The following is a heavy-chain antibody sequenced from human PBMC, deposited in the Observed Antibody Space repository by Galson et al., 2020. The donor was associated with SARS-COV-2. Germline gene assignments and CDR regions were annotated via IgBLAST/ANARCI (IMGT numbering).Heavy chain of an antibody. D-gene: IGHD3-22*01. Sequence: SQASETLSLTCAVYGGSFSDYYWSWIRQSPGRGLEWIGEITHSGSTSYNPSLKSRVTISVDTSKNQFSLKMRSVTAADTAVYYCARGTRDITMLVVVMSSGSGYFDRWGEGTLVTVSS. J-gene: IGHJ4*03. V-gene: IGHV4-34*01. CDR2: ITHSGST. CDR3: ARGTRDITMLVVVMSSGSGYFDR. CDR1: GGSFSDYY.